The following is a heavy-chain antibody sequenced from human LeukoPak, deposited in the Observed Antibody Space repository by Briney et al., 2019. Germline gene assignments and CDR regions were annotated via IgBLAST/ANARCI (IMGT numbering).Heavy chain of an antibody. V-gene: IGHV4-30-2*01. J-gene: IGHJ2*01. CDR1: GGSMSSGSYS. CDR2: IYHSGST. D-gene: IGHD2-15*01. CDR3: ARDPGSPRGYFDL. Sequence: SETLSLTCTVSGGSMSSGSYSWSWIRQPPGKGLEWIGYIYHSGSTYYNPSLKSRVTISLDRSKKQFSLKLGSVTAADTAVYYCARDPGSPRGYFDLWGRGTLVTVSS.